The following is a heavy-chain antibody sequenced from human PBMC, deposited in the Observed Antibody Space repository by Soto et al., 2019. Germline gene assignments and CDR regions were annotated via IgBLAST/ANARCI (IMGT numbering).Heavy chain of an antibody. D-gene: IGHD3-22*01. CDR1: GGSISSGDYY. J-gene: IGHJ6*02. Sequence: PSETLSLTXTVSGGSISSGDYYWSWIRQPPGKGLEWIGYIYYSGSTYYNPSLKSRVTISVDTSKNQFSLKLSSVTAADTAVYYCARATTLGKWLQPYEDYYYYGMDVWGQGTTVTVSS. CDR2: IYYSGST. CDR3: ARATTLGKWLQPYEDYYYYGMDV. V-gene: IGHV4-30-4*01.